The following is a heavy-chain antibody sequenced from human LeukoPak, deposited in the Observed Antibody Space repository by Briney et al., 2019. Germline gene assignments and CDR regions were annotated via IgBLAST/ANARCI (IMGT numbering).Heavy chain of an antibody. CDR3: ARDRDFWSGYLDY. J-gene: IGHJ4*02. CDR1: GFTFSSFG. V-gene: IGHV3-33*01. D-gene: IGHD3-3*01. CDR2: IWSDGGNE. Sequence: GRSLRLSCAASGFTFSSFGMHWVRQAPGKGLEWVAMIWSDGGNEYYADSVKGRFTISRDNSKNTLYLQINSLRAEDTAVYYCARDRDFWSGYLDYWGQGTLVTVSS.